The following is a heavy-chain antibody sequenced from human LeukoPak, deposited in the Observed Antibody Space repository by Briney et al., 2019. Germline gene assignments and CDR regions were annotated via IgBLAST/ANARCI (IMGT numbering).Heavy chain of an antibody. V-gene: IGHV4-39*01. CDR2: IYYSGST. D-gene: IGHD5-18*01. CDR1: GGSIRSSSYY. Sequence: SETLSLTCTVSGGSIRSSSYYWGWVRQPPGKGLGWFGSIYYSGSTYYNPSLKSRVSISVDTSINQFSLMLGSVTAGGVAVYYCARQSASWIQLWLGHFDYWGQGTLVTVSS. CDR3: ARQSASWIQLWLGHFDY. J-gene: IGHJ4*02.